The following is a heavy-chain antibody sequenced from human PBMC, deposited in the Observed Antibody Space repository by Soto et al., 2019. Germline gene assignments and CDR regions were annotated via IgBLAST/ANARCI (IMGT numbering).Heavy chain of an antibody. J-gene: IGHJ6*03. V-gene: IGHV3-23*01. CDR2: ISGSGGST. Sequence: GGSLRLSCAASGFTFSSYAMSWVRQAPGKGLEWVSAISGSGGSTYYADSVKGRFTISRDNSKNTLYLQMNSLRAEDTAVYYCAKSGPSFRRDYYYYYMDVWGKGTTVTVSS. CDR1: GFTFSSYA. CDR3: AKSGPSFRRDYYYYYMDV. D-gene: IGHD3-10*01.